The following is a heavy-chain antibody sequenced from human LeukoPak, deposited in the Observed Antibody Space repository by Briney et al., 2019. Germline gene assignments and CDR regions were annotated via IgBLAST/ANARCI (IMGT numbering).Heavy chain of an antibody. D-gene: IGHD3-22*01. V-gene: IGHV4-59*01. J-gene: IGHJ5*02. CDR2: IYYSGST. CDR1: GGSINSYY. Sequence: PSETLSLTCTVSGGSINSYYWSWIRQPPGKGLEWIGYIYYSGSTNYNPSLKSRVTISVDTSKNQFSLKLSSVTAADTAVYYCARFHGPSYDSSAYTLDPWGQGTLVTVSS. CDR3: ARFHGPSYDSSAYTLDP.